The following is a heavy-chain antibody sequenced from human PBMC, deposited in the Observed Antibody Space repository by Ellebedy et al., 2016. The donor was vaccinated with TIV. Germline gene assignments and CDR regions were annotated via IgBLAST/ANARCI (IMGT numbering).Heavy chain of an antibody. D-gene: IGHD6-19*01. CDR2: IWYDGSNK. J-gene: IGHJ2*01. CDR1: GFTFSTYG. CDR3: AKKGVVTGTVGHRYFDL. Sequence: GESLKISCAASGFTFSTYGMHWVRQTPGKGLEWVAVIWYDGSNKYYADSVKGRFTISRDNSKNTLYMQMNNLRAEDTAIYYCAKKGVVTGTVGHRYFDLWGRGSLVTVSS. V-gene: IGHV3-33*06.